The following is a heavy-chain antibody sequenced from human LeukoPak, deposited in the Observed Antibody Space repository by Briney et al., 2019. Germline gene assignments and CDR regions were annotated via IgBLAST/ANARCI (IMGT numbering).Heavy chain of an antibody. D-gene: IGHD5-12*01. Sequence: GGSLRLSCAASGFRFSSYEMNCVRQAPGKGLEWVSYISETGNTIHYADSVKGRFTISRDNAKNSLYLQMNGLRAEDTAFYYCARLGGTISDYWGQGILVTVSS. CDR2: ISETGNTI. CDR3: ARLGGTISDY. J-gene: IGHJ4*02. V-gene: IGHV3-48*03. CDR1: GFRFSSYE.